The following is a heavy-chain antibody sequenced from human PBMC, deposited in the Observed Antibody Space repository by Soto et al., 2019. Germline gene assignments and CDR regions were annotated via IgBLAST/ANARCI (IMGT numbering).Heavy chain of an antibody. CDR2: ISYDGSNK. CDR3: ARENCISTSCYAFDY. CDR1: GFTFSSYA. V-gene: IGHV3-30-3*01. Sequence: QVQLVESGGGVVQPGRSLRLSCAASGFTFSSYAMHWVRQAPGKGLEWVAVISYDGSNKYYADSVKGRFTISRDNSKNTLYLQMNSLRAEDTAVYYCARENCISTSCYAFDYWGQGTLVTVSS. J-gene: IGHJ4*02. D-gene: IGHD2-2*01.